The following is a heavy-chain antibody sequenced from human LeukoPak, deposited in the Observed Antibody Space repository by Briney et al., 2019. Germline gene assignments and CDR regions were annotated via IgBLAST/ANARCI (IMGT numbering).Heavy chain of an antibody. CDR3: TRDRYCSSTSCNAVY. J-gene: IGHJ4*02. CDR2: ISSSGSTI. Sequence: PGGSLRLSCAASGFTFSSYEMNWVRQAPGKGLEWVSYISSSGSTIYYADSVKGRFTISRDNAKNSLYLQMNSLRDEDTAVYYCTRDRYCSSTSCNAVYWGQGTLVTVSS. D-gene: IGHD2-2*01. CDR1: GFTFSSYE. V-gene: IGHV3-48*03.